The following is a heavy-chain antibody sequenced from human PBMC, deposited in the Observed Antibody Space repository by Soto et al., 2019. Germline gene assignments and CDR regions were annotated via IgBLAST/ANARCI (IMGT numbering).Heavy chain of an antibody. J-gene: IGHJ4*02. Sequence: PGESLKISCKGSAYSFTSYWISWVRQMPGKGLEWMGRIDPSDSYTNYSPSFQGHVTISADKPISTAYLQWSSLKASDTAMYYCARHFPYYYDSSGYYYLDYWGQGTLVTVSS. CDR2: IDPSDSYT. D-gene: IGHD3-22*01. V-gene: IGHV5-10-1*01. CDR1: AYSFTSYW. CDR3: ARHFPYYYDSSGYYYLDY.